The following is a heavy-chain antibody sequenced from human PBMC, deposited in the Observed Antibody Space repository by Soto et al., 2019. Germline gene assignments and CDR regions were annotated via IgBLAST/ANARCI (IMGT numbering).Heavy chain of an antibody. J-gene: IGHJ4*02. CDR2: IYYSGSA. V-gene: IGHV4-39*01. CDR3: ARLRLAYSGTFYFDL. Sequence: TSETLSLTCTVSVDSISSSSFYWGWIRQPPGKGLEWIASIYYSGSAYYNPSLKSRVTIYEDTPRNEFSLKLTSVTAADTAVYYCARLRLAYSGTFYFDLWGQGALVTVSS. D-gene: IGHD1-26*01. CDR1: VDSISSSSFY.